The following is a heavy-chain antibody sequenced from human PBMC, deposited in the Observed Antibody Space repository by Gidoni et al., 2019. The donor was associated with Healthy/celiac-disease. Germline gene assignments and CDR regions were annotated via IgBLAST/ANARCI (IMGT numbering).Heavy chain of an antibody. CDR1: GFTFSNAW. Sequence: EVQLVESGGGLVKPGGSLRLSCAASGFTFSNAWLSWVRQAPGKGLEWVGRIKSKTDGGTTDYAAPVKGRFTISRDDSKNTLYLQMNSLKTEDTAVYYCTTDIVVVPAAMVYYYYYMDVWGKGTTVTVSS. CDR3: TTDIVVVPAAMVYYYYYMDV. V-gene: IGHV3-15*01. CDR2: IKSKTDGGTT. D-gene: IGHD2-2*01. J-gene: IGHJ6*03.